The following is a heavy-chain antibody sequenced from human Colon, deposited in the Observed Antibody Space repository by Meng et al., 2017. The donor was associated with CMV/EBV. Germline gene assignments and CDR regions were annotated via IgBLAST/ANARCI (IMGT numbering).Heavy chain of an antibody. CDR1: GDSFSTYH. V-gene: IGHV1-69*04. CDR3: ARGENLTGDDS. Sequence: SVKVSCKVSGDSFSTYHINWVRQAPGQGLEWMGRIIPTLDIATYAQKFQGRVTLVADKSTTTAYMELGSLRSEDTATYYCARGENLTGDDSWGQGTLVTVSS. CDR2: IIPTLDIA. J-gene: IGHJ4*02. D-gene: IGHD1-20*01.